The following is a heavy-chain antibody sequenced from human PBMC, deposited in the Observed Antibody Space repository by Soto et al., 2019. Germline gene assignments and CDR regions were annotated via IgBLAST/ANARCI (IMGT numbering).Heavy chain of an antibody. D-gene: IGHD2-15*01. CDR3: ARGGLAGDHDSFDI. CDR1: GGSFSGYY. Sequence: QVQLQQWGAGLLKPSETLSLTCAVYGGSFSGYYWSWIRQPPGKGLEGIGEINHSGSTSYSPSPKSRVIMSVDMYKNQFSLKLSAVTAADTAVYYCARGGLAGDHDSFDIWGQGTMVTVSS. CDR2: INHSGST. J-gene: IGHJ3*02. V-gene: IGHV4-34*01.